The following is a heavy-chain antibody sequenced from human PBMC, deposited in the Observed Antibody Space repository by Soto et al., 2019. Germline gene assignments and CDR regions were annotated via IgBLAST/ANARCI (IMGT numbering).Heavy chain of an antibody. V-gene: IGHV4-34*01. J-gene: IGHJ6*03. D-gene: IGHD1-20*01. CDR3: ARGRSISYYYYYMDV. Sequence: SETLSLTCAVYGGSFSGYYWSWIRQPPGKWLEWIGEINHSGSTNYNPSLKSRVTISVDTSKNQFSLKLSSVTAADTAVYYCARGRSISYYYYYMDVWGKGTTVTVSS. CDR2: INHSGST. CDR1: GGSFSGYY.